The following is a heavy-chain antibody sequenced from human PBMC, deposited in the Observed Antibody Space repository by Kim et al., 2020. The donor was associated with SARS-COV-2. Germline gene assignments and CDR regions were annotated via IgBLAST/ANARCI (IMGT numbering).Heavy chain of an antibody. CDR2: IYYNGNT. V-gene: IGHV4-39*01. J-gene: IGHJ5*02. CDR3: TRRAAAPAVYFDP. CDR1: GGSVSSVNNF. Sequence: SETLSLTCTVSGGSVSSVNNFWGWIRQSPEKGLEWIGSIYYNGNTNYNPSLKSRVTMSVDRSKNQFSLTLSSVTAADTAVYYCTRRAAAPAVYFDPWGQGIPVTVSS. D-gene: IGHD6-13*01.